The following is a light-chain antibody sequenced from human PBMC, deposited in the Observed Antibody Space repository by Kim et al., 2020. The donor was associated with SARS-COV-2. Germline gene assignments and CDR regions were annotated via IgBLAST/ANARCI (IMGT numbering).Light chain of an antibody. J-gene: IGKJ5*01. Sequence: SVGDRVTITCRASQGISSALAWYQQTPGKAPKLLIYDASTLENGVPSRFSGSGSGTDFTLTISSLQPEDFAIYFCQQFKIYPPITFGQGTRLEIK. CDR1: QGISSA. CDR3: QQFKIYPPIT. CDR2: DAS. V-gene: IGKV1-13*02.